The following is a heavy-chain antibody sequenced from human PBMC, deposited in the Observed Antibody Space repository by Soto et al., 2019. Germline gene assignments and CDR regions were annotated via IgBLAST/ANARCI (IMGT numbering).Heavy chain of an antibody. Sequence: QVQLMESGGGVVQPGRSLRLSCAASGFTFSSYGMHWVRQAPGKGLEWVAVISYDGSDKYYADSVKGRFTISRDNSRNTLYLQMNSLRAEDTAVYYCAKDRNYGDYYCGMDVWGQGTTVTVSS. CDR1: GFTFSSYG. D-gene: IGHD4-17*01. CDR3: AKDRNYGDYYCGMDV. V-gene: IGHV3-30*18. J-gene: IGHJ6*02. CDR2: ISYDGSDK.